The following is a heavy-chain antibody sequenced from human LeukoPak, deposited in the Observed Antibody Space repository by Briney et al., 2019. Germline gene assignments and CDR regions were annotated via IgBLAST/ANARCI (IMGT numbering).Heavy chain of an antibody. CDR3: ARASMGGRDYHLDS. J-gene: IGHJ4*02. Sequence: SGGSLRPSCAASGFTVSSYWMTWVRQAPGKGLEWVANIKTDGSNTYYVDFVKGRFTISRDNAKNLLFLQLGSLRADDTGVYYCARASMGGRDYHLDSWGEGTLVTVSS. CDR2: IKTDGSNT. V-gene: IGHV3-7*01. D-gene: IGHD4/OR15-4a*01. CDR1: GFTVSSYW.